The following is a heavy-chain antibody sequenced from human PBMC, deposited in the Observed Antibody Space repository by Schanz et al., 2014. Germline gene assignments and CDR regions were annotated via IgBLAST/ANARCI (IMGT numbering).Heavy chain of an antibody. J-gene: IGHJ3*02. CDR3: ERKMKLGVCGGKADDALDI. V-gene: IGHV3-74*01. Sequence: EVQLVQPGGGLVQPGGSLRLSCAAPGFTFSSHWMHWVRHDPGKGLVWVARINSVGSNTDYTDAVTGQFAISRDSAKITLYLQMNTLRAEDTAVYYCERKMKLGVCGGKADDALDIWGQGTMVTVSS. CDR1: GFTFSSHW. CDR2: INSVGSNT. D-gene: IGHD2-15*01.